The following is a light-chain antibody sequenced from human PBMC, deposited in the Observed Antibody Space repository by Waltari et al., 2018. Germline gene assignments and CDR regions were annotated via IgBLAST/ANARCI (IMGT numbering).Light chain of an antibody. Sequence: SYELTQPPSVSVSPGQTARITCSGDALPKKYAYWYQQKPGQAPVLVIYEDIKRPTGIPERCSGSSSGTTATLTISGAHVEDEADYYCYSTDFSGHDRVFGGGTKLTVL. CDR2: EDI. V-gene: IGLV3-10*01. J-gene: IGLJ3*02. CDR3: YSTDFSGHDRV. CDR1: ALPKKY.